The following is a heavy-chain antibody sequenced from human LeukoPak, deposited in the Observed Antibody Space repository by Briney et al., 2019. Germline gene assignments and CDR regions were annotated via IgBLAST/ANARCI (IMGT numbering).Heavy chain of an antibody. Sequence: SETLSLTCTVSGGSISSGGYYWSWIRQHPGKGLEWIGYIYYSGSTYYNPSLKSRVTISVDTSKNQFSLRLSSVTAADTAVYYCARELADGDYVDYWGQGTLVTVSS. CDR3: ARELADGDYVDY. V-gene: IGHV4-31*03. J-gene: IGHJ4*02. D-gene: IGHD4-17*01. CDR2: IYYSGST. CDR1: GGSISSGGYY.